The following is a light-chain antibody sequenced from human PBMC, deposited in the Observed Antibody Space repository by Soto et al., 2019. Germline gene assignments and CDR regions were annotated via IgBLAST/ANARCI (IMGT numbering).Light chain of an antibody. J-gene: IGLJ3*02. Sequence: QSALTQPASVSGSPGQSITISCTGTSSDVGIYNYVSWYQQHPGKAPKLMIYEVSNRPSGVSNRFSGSKSGNTASLTISGRQAEDEDDYYCSSYTSSSTLVFGGGTKLTVL. CDR2: EVS. V-gene: IGLV2-14*01. CDR1: SSDVGIYNY. CDR3: SSYTSSSTLV.